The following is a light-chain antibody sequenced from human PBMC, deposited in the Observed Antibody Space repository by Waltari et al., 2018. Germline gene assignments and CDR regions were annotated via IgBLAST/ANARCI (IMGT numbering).Light chain of an antibody. CDR3: CSYTPSHTYV. J-gene: IGLJ1*01. CDR2: GVS. CDR1: SSDVGGFNA. V-gene: IGLV2-14*03. Sequence: SAMTQPASVSGSPGQSITIPCRGTSSDVGGFNAVPWYQQHPDKPPKPLIYGVSRLPSGISDRFSGSRSGNRASLTISALQADDEADYYCCSYTPSHTYVFGTGTKVTVL.